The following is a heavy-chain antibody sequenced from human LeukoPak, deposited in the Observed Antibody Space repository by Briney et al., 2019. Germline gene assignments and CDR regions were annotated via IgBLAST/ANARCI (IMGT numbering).Heavy chain of an antibody. CDR3: AVYSGSYNDAFDI. CDR2: ISAYNGNT. V-gene: IGHV1-18*01. CDR1: GYTFTSYG. D-gene: IGHD1-26*01. J-gene: IGHJ3*02. Sequence: ASVKVSCKASGYTFTSYGISWVRLPPGQGLEWMGLISAYNGNTNYAQKLQGRVTMTTDTSTSTAYMELRSLRTDDTAVYYCAVYSGSYNDAFDIWGQGTMVTVS.